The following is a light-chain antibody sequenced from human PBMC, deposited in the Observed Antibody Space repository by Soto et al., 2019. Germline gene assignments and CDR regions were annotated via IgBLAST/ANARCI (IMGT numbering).Light chain of an antibody. CDR3: QVWDRSDDHMV. Sequence: SYVLTQPPSVSVAPGQTARITCGGDNIESKSVHWYQRKPGQAPILVVYDDSDRPAGIPERFLGSNSGNTATLTISRVEADDEAEFYCQVWDRSDDHMVFGGGTQLTVL. V-gene: IGLV3-21*02. CDR2: DDS. J-gene: IGLJ2*01. CDR1: NIESKS.